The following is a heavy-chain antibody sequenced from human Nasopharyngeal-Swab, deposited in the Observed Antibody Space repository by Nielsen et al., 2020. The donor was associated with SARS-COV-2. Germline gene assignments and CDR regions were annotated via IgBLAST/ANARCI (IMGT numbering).Heavy chain of an antibody. D-gene: IGHD6-19*01. V-gene: IGHV3-9*01. CDR2: ISWNSGSI. J-gene: IGHJ6*02. CDR1: GFTFDDYA. Sequence: SLKISCAASGFTFDDYAMHWVGQAQGKGLEWVSGISWNSGSIGYADSVKGRFTISRDNSKNTLYLQMNSLRAEDTAVYYCARDLYRQQWPLYNYYGMDVWGQGTTVTVSS. CDR3: ARDLYRQQWPLYNYYGMDV.